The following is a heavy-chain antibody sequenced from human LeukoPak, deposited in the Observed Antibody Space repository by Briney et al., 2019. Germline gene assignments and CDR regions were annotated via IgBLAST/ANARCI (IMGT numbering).Heavy chain of an antibody. D-gene: IGHD2-15*01. Sequence: SETLSLTCAVYGGSFSGYYWSWIRQPPGEGLEWIGEINHSGSTNYNPSLKSRVTISVDTSKNQFSLKLSSVTAADTAVYYYARAEGGYCSGGSCVPNTRWFDPWGQGTLVTVSS. CDR2: INHSGST. J-gene: IGHJ5*02. CDR1: GGSFSGYY. CDR3: ARAEGGYCSGGSCVPNTRWFDP. V-gene: IGHV4-34*01.